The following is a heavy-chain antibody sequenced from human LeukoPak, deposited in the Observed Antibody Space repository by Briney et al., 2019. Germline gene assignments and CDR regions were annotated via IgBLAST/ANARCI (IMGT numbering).Heavy chain of an antibody. Sequence: PGGSLRLSCAASGFTFSSHWMTWIRQAPGKGLEWVASIKKDVGEKFYVDSVKGRFTISRDNAKNSLYLHMNSLRVEDTAVYYCATDRGGAPFDYWGQGTLVTVSS. CDR2: IKKDVGEK. CDR1: GFTFSSHW. J-gene: IGHJ4*02. D-gene: IGHD3-16*01. CDR3: ATDRGGAPFDY. V-gene: IGHV3-7*01.